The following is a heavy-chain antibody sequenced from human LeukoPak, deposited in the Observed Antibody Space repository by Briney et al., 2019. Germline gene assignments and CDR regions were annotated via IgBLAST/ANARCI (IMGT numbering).Heavy chain of an antibody. D-gene: IGHD3-22*01. Sequence: PGGSLRLPCAASGFTVSRNYMTWVRQAPGKGLEWVSVIYSGGATYYADSVKGRFTISRDNSKNTLYLQMNSLRAEDTAVYYCARTSGYPYNFDNWGQGTLVTVSS. CDR1: GFTVSRNY. CDR2: IYSGGAT. V-gene: IGHV3-53*01. CDR3: ARTSGYPYNFDN. J-gene: IGHJ4*02.